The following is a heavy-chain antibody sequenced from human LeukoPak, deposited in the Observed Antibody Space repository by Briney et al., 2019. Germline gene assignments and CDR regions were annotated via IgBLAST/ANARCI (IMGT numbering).Heavy chain of an antibody. J-gene: IGHJ4*02. CDR1: SGSISSSGYY. V-gene: IGHV4-39*01. CDR2: ISNTGST. D-gene: IGHD3-10*01. Sequence: SETLSLTCTVSSGSISSSGYYWGWIRQPPGKGLEWIGSISNTGSTYFDPSLKSRVTISVDASKNQFYLNLSSVTAADTAVYYCASRSSVVRGVYYFDYWGQGTLVTVSS. CDR3: ASRSSVVRGVYYFDY.